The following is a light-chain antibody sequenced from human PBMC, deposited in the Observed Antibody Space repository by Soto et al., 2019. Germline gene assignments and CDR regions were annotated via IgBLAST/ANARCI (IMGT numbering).Light chain of an antibody. V-gene: IGLV2-11*01. CDR3: CSFAGSYKWV. J-gene: IGLJ3*02. CDR2: DVS. CDR1: SSDVGTYNY. Sequence: QSALTQPHSVSGSPGQSVSISCTGTSSDVGTYNYISWYQQHPGEVPKLIIYDVSKRPSGVPDRFSGAKSGNTASLTISGLQADDEAEYYCCSFAGSYKWVFGGGTKLTVL.